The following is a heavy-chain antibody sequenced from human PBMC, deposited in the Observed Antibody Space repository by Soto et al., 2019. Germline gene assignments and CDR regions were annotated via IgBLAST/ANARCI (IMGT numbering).Heavy chain of an antibody. CDR1: GFTFSSYA. Sequence: QVQLVESGGGVVQPGRSLRLSCAASGFTFSSYAMHWVRQAPGKGLEWVAVISYDGSNKYYADSVKGRFTISRDNSKNTLYLQMNSLRAEDTAVYYCAREYSGSGYLLGYWGQGTLVTVSS. D-gene: IGHD6-13*01. V-gene: IGHV3-30-3*01. CDR3: AREYSGSGYLLGY. J-gene: IGHJ4*02. CDR2: ISYDGSNK.